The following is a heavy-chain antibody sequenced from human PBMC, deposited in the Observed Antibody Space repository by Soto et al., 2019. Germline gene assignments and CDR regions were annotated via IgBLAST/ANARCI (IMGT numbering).Heavy chain of an antibody. CDR3: AIPMTPQAPDAFDI. V-gene: IGHV1-3*01. Sequence: ASVKVSCKASGYTFTSYAMHWVRQAPGQRLEWMGWINAGNGNTKYSQKFQGRVTITRDTSASTAYMELSSLRSEDTAVYYCAIPMTPQAPDAFDIWGKGTMVTVSS. CDR1: GYTFTSYA. D-gene: IGHD2-15*01. CDR2: INAGNGNT. J-gene: IGHJ3*02.